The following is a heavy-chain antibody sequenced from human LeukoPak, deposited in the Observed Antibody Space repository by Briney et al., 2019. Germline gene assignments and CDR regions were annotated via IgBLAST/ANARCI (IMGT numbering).Heavy chain of an antibody. V-gene: IGHV3-11*04. CDR1: GFTFSDYY. CDR3: AREGSFIAVAGSFVDY. CDR2: ISSSGSSI. D-gene: IGHD6-19*01. Sequence: PGGSLRLSCAASGFTFSDYYMSWLRQAPGKGLEWASYISSSGSSINYADSVKGRFTISRDSAKNTLYLQMNSLRAEDTAVYYCAREGSFIAVAGSFVDYWGQGTLVTVSS. J-gene: IGHJ4*02.